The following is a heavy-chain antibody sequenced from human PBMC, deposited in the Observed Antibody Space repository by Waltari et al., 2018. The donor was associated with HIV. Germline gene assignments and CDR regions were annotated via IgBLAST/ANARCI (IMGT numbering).Heavy chain of an antibody. V-gene: IGHV1-3*01. J-gene: IGHJ4*02. CDR3: AGGSAWLVNVLEI. Sequence: QVQLVQSGAEVKKPGASVKVSCRASGINFNADAVHWVSQAPGPGLEWLGSINVGTIFSRYSQMFQGRLTFTRDTSETPIFMELRSLKSEDTAVYFCAGGSAWLVNVLEIWGQGTLVTVSS. CDR1: GINFNADA. D-gene: IGHD5-12*01. CDR2: INVGTIFS.